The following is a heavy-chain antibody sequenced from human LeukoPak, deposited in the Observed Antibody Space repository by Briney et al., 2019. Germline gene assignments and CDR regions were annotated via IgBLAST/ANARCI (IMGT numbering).Heavy chain of an antibody. CDR3: ARFDSGSYQHYFDY. Sequence: SETLSLTCTVSGGSISSSSYYWGWIRQPPGRGLECIGSIYYSGSTYYNPSLKSRVTISIDTSKNQFSLKLSSVTAADTAVYYCARFDSGSYQHYFDYWGQGTLVTVSS. D-gene: IGHD1-26*01. CDR1: GGSISSSSYY. V-gene: IGHV4-39*07. J-gene: IGHJ4*02. CDR2: IYYSGST.